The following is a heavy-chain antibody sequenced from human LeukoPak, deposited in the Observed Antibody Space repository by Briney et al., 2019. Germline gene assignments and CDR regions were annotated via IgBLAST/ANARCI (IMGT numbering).Heavy chain of an antibody. CDR3: ARAVYYYDSSGNYYYYMDV. D-gene: IGHD3-22*01. J-gene: IGHJ6*03. CDR2: IYTSGST. CDR1: GGSISSYY. Sequence: SETLSLTCTVSGGSISSYYWSWIRQPAGKGLEWIGRIYTSGSTNYNPSLKSRVTMSVDTSKNQFSLKLSSVTAADTAVYYCARAVYYYDSSGNYYYYMDVWGKGTTVTVSS. V-gene: IGHV4-4*07.